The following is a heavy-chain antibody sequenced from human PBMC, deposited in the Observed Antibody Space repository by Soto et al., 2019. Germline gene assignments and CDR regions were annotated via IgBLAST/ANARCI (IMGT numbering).Heavy chain of an antibody. V-gene: IGHV4-39*01. D-gene: IGHD3-10*01. CDR3: ATQYYYGSGSRSAFDI. Sequence: QLQLQESGPGLVKHSETLSLTYTVSGGSISSSSYYWGWIRQPPGKGLAWIGSIYYSGSTYYNPSVKGRVTISVDTSKNQFSLKLSSVTAADTAVYYCATQYYYGSGSRSAFDIWGQGTKVTVPS. CDR2: IYYSGST. J-gene: IGHJ3*02. CDR1: GGSISSSSYY.